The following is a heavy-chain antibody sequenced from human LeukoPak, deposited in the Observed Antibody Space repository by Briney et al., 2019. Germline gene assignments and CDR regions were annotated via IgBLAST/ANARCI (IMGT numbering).Heavy chain of an antibody. V-gene: IGHV4-34*01. Sequence: SETLSLTCAVYGGSFSGYYWSWIRQPPGKGLEWIGEINHSGSTNYNPSLKSRVTISVDTSKNQFSLKLSSVTTADTAVYYCASSPVGATDYWGQGTLVTVSS. CDR1: GGSFSGYY. CDR2: INHSGST. D-gene: IGHD1-26*01. J-gene: IGHJ4*02. CDR3: ASSPVGATDY.